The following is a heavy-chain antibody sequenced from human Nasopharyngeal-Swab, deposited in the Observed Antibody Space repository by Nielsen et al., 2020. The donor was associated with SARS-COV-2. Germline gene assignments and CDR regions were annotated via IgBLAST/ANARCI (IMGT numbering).Heavy chain of an antibody. Sequence: VRQAPGKGLEWVANIKQDGSEKYYVDSVKGRFTISRDNAKNSLYLQMNSLRAEDMAVYYCAREAATRPTNWFDPWGQGTLVTVSS. J-gene: IGHJ5*02. D-gene: IGHD2-15*01. V-gene: IGHV3-7*01. CDR2: IKQDGSEK. CDR3: AREAATRPTNWFDP.